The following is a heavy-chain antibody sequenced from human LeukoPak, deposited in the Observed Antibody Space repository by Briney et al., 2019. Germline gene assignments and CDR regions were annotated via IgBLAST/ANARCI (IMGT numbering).Heavy chain of an antibody. Sequence: SETLSLTCAVYGGSFSGYYWSWIRQPAGKGLEWIGRIYTSGSTNYNPSLKSRVTMSVDTSKNQFSLKLSSVTAADTAVYYCAREYGSGREYYYYYMDVWGKGTTVTISS. CDR1: GGSFSGYY. CDR2: IYTSGST. D-gene: IGHD3-10*01. V-gene: IGHV4-4*07. CDR3: AREYGSGREYYYYYMDV. J-gene: IGHJ6*03.